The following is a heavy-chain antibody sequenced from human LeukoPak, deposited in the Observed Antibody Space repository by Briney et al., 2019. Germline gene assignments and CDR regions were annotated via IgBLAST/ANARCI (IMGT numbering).Heavy chain of an antibody. CDR3: ARGGKETLEGMGFDP. D-gene: IGHD1-14*01. J-gene: IGHJ5*02. CDR1: GGPINSYY. CDR2: IYYSGST. Sequence: SETLSLTCTVSGGPINSYYWNWIRQSPGKGLEWIGFIYYSGSTNYNPSLKSRVTISVDTSKNQFSLNLNSVTAADTAVYYCARGGKETLEGMGFDPWGQGTLVTVSS. V-gene: IGHV4-59*08.